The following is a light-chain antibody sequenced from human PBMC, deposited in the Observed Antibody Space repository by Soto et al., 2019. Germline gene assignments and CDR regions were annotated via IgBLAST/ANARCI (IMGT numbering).Light chain of an antibody. CDR1: QSLTTRY. CDR2: AAS. CDR3: QQYASSVVYT. V-gene: IGKV3-20*01. J-gene: IGKJ2*01. Sequence: EIVLTQSPGTLSLSPGETATLSCRASQSLTTRYLAWYQQKPGQAPRLLIYAASTRATGTPDRFSGSGSGTDFTLTISSLEPEDFAVHFCQQYASSVVYTFGQGTKLEIK.